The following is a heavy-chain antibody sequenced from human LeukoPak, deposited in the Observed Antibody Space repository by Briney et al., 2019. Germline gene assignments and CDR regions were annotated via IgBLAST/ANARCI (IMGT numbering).Heavy chain of an antibody. CDR2: IYPGDSDT. V-gene: IGHV5-51*01. CDR1: GYSFTSYW. Sequence: PGESLKISCKGSGYSFTSYWIGWVRQMPGKGLEWMGIIYPGDSDTRYSPSFQGQVTISADKSISTAYLQWSSLKASDTAMYYCARVRLSTTGTRGGAFDIWGQGTMVTVSS. CDR3: ARVRLSTTGTRGGAFDI. J-gene: IGHJ3*02. D-gene: IGHD1-1*01.